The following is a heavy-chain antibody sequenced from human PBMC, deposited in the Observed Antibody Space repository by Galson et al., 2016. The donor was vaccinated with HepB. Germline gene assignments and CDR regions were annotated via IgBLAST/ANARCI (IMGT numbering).Heavy chain of an antibody. D-gene: IGHD6-13*01. J-gene: IGHJ4*02. Sequence: SLRLSCAASGFTFSSHWMHWVRQAPGKGLVCVSRLKSDGRSTYYADSVKGRFTISRDNAKNTLYLQMNSLRVEDTAVYYCRIGTAGIDYWGQGTLVTVSS. CDR2: LKSDGRST. V-gene: IGHV3-74*01. CDR1: GFTFSSHW. CDR3: RIGTAGIDY.